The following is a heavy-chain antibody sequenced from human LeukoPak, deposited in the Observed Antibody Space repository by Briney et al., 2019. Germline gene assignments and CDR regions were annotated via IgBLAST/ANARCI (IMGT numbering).Heavy chain of an antibody. D-gene: IGHD4-17*01. CDR1: GFTFSSYG. J-gene: IGHJ4*02. Sequence: GGSLRLSCAASGFTFSSYGMHWVRQAPGKGLEWVAVISYDGSNKYYADSVKGRFTTSRDNSKNTLYLQMNSLRAEGTAVYYCANDYGDHRTPYYWGQGTLVTVSS. CDR3: ANDYGDHRTPYY. V-gene: IGHV3-30*18. CDR2: ISYDGSNK.